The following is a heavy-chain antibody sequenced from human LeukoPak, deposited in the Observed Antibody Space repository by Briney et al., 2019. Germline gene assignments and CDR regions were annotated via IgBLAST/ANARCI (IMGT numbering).Heavy chain of an antibody. CDR1: GFTFDDYA. V-gene: IGHV3-9*01. CDR3: AKAYSYGSGVVDY. D-gene: IGHD5-18*01. CDR2: ISWNSGSI. Sequence: PGGSLRLSCAASGFTFDDYAMHWVRQAPGKGLEWVSGISWNSGSIGYADSVKGRFTISRDNAKNSLYLQMNSLRAEDTALYYCAKAYSYGSGVVDYWGQGTLVTVSS. J-gene: IGHJ4*02.